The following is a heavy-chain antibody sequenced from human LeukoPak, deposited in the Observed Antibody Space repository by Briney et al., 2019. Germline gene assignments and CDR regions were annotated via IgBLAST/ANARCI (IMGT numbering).Heavy chain of an antibody. CDR1: GGTFSSYA. Sequence: GSSVKVSCKASGGTFSSYAISWVRQAPGQGLEWMGGIIPIFGTANYAQKFQGRVTITADKSTSTAYMELSSLRSEDTAVYYCARNPLGEAAAITGLSAFDIWGQGTMVTVSS. CDR2: IIPIFGTA. D-gene: IGHD2-2*01. V-gene: IGHV1-69*06. J-gene: IGHJ3*02. CDR3: ARNPLGEAAAITGLSAFDI.